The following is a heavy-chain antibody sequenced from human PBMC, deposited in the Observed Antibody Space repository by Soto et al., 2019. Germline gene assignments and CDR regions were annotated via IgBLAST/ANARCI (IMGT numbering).Heavy chain of an antibody. CDR3: AGILNGITRAP. CDR1: GLTFSDDD. CDR2: ISNSGRIT. D-gene: IGHD3-9*01. V-gene: IGHV3-11*01. Sequence: GGFMRVLCATWGLTFSDDDMSWIRQAPGKGLEWVSYISNSGRITYYADSVKGRFTISRDDAESSLFLQMDSVAADQTAVYYCAGILNGITRAPGRQGP. J-gene: IGHJ5*02.